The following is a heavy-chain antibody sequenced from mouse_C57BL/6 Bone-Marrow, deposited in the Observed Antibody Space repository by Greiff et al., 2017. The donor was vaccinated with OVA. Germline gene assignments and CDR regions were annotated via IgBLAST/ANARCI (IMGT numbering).Heavy chain of an antibody. CDR1: GYAFTNYL. CDR2: INPGSGGT. J-gene: IGHJ2*01. D-gene: IGHD1-1*01. CDR3: AREDYWAYLDY. V-gene: IGHV1-54*01. Sequence: QVQLQQSGAELVRPGTSVKVSCKASGYAFTNYLIEWVKQRPGQGLEWIGEINPGSGGTNYNEKFKGKATMTADKSSSTAYMQLSSLSSEYSAVYFGAREDYWAYLDYWGQGTTLTVSS.